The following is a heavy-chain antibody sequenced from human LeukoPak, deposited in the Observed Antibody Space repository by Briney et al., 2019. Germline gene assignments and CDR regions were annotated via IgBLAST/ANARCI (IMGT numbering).Heavy chain of an antibody. CDR1: GFTFSTYS. CDR3: ARDLGHSSSRGDY. V-gene: IGHV3-69-1*01. Sequence: GGSLRLSCAASGFTFSTYSMNWVRQAPGKGLEWISYIDYSGPITYADSVKGRFTISRDNAKNSLYLQMNSLRAEDTAVYYCARDLGHSSSRGDYWGQGTLVTVSS. D-gene: IGHD6-13*01. CDR2: IDYSGPI. J-gene: IGHJ4*02.